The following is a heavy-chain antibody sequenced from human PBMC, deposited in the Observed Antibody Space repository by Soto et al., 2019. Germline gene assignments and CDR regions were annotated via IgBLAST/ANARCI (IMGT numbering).Heavy chain of an antibody. CDR1: GFTFSSYA. V-gene: IGHV3-23*01. CDR3: AKDRIAAAAFIFDY. Sequence: WALRLSFAASGFTFSSYAMSWVRQAPGKGLEWVSAISGSGGSTYYADSVKGRFTISRDNSKNTLYLQMNSLRAEDTAVYYCAKDRIAAAAFIFDYWGQGTLVTVSS. CDR2: ISGSGGST. D-gene: IGHD6-13*01. J-gene: IGHJ4*02.